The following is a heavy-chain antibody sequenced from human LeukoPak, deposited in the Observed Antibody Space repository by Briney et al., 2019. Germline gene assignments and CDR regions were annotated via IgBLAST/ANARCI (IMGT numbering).Heavy chain of an antibody. J-gene: IGHJ4*02. CDR2: IIPIFGTA. V-gene: IGHV1-69*05. CDR3: ASGSGSYYFDY. D-gene: IGHD3-10*01. CDR1: GGTFSSYA. Sequence: SVKVSCKASGGTFSSYAMSWVRQAPGQGLEWMGGIIPIFGTANYAQKFRGRVTITTDESTSTAYMELSSLRSEDTAVYYCASGSGSYYFDYWGQGTLVTVSS.